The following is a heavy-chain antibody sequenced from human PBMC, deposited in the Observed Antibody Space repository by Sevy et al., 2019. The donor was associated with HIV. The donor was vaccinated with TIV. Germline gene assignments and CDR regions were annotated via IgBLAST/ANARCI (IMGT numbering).Heavy chain of an antibody. CDR3: TRWSGSQSIFDY. CDR1: GFIFGDYG. D-gene: IGHD1-26*01. Sequence: GGSLRLSCTASGFIFGDYGMSWVRQAPGKGLEWIAFFKGKIHGGTTENAASVKGRFTISRDDSKNIVYLQMSNLKTEDTAVYYCTRWSGSQSIFDYWGQGTLVTVSS. V-gene: IGHV3-49*04. CDR2: FKGKIHGGTT. J-gene: IGHJ4*02.